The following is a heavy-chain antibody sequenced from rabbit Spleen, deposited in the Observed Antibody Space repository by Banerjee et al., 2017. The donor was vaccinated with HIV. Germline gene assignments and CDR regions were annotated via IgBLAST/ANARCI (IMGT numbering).Heavy chain of an antibody. CDR2: IYPIIQTT. D-gene: IGHD1-1*01. V-gene: IGHV1S7*01. CDR1: GFSFSSGYD. J-gene: IGHJ4*01. CDR3: AREDVGGSVSL. Sequence: QLVESGGGLVKPGASLTLICTASGFSFSSGYDMSWVRQAPGKGLEWIGFIYPIIQTTYYANWVNGLFTISSDNAQNSVYLQMNSLTAADTATYFCAREDVGGSVSLWGPGTLVTVS.